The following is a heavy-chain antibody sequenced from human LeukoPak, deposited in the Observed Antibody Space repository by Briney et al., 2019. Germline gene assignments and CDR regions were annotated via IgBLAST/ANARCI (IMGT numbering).Heavy chain of an antibody. V-gene: IGHV4-30-4*07. CDR2: IYYSGST. CDR1: GGSISSGGYS. J-gene: IGHJ4*02. Sequence: PSETLSLTCTVSGGSISSGGYSWSWIRQPPGKGLEWIGYIYYSGSTYYNPSLKSRVTISVDTSKNQFSLKLSSVTAADTAVYYCARAAPGRWADYWGQGTLVTVSS. D-gene: IGHD3-10*01. CDR3: ARAAPGRWADY.